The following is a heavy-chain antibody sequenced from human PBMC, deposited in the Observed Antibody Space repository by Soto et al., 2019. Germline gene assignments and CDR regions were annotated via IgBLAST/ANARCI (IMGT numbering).Heavy chain of an antibody. CDR2: INSNSGAT. Sequence: QVQLVQSGAEVKKPGASVKVSCKASGYTFTGYFMHRVRQAPGQGLEWMGWINSNSGATKYAQKFQGRVTLSRDTSISTAYMELSGLRSDDTAVYYCARGGGTILAPLPWGQGTLVTVSS. D-gene: IGHD3-3*01. J-gene: IGHJ5*02. V-gene: IGHV1-2*02. CDR1: GYTFTGYF. CDR3: ARGGGTILAPLP.